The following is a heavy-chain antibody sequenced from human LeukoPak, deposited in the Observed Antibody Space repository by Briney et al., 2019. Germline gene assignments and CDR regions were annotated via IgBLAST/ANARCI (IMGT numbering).Heavy chain of an antibody. Sequence: AGGSLRLSCAASGFTFSIYAMSWIRQPPGKGLEWIGYIYYSGSTNYNPSLKSRVTISVDTSKNQFSLKLSSVTAADTAVYYCARGVVIAPQTFDYWGQGTLVTVSS. V-gene: IGHV4-59*01. CDR2: IYYSGST. CDR3: ARGVVIAPQTFDY. CDR1: GFTFSIYA. J-gene: IGHJ4*02. D-gene: IGHD2-21*01.